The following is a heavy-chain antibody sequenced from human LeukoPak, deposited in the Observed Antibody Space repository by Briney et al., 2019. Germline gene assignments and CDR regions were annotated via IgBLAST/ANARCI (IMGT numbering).Heavy chain of an antibody. D-gene: IGHD2-2*03. CDR1: GYTFTSYY. V-gene: IGHV1-46*01. CDR2: INPSGGST. J-gene: IGHJ6*03. Sequence: ASVKVSCKASGYTFTSYYMHWVRQAPGQGLEWMGIINPSGGSTSYAQKFQGRVTMTRDMSTSTVYMELSSLRSEDPAVYYCARVGYCSSTSCRANRHYSNFWYYYYYMDVWGKGTTVTVSS. CDR3: ARVGYCSSTSCRANRHYSNFWYYYYYMDV.